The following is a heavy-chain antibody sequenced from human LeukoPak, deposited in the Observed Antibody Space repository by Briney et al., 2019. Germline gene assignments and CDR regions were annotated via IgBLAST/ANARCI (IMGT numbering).Heavy chain of an antibody. CDR1: GFTFSSYW. CDR3: AREVVVPAAIPFDY. CDR2: IKQDGSEK. V-gene: IGHV3-7*01. Sequence: GGSLRLXCAASGFTFSSYWMSWVRQAPGKGLEWVANIKQDGSEKYYVDSVKGRFTISRDNAKNSLYLQMNSLRAEDTAVYYCAREVVVPAAIPFDYWGQGTLVTVSS. D-gene: IGHD2-2*02. J-gene: IGHJ4*02.